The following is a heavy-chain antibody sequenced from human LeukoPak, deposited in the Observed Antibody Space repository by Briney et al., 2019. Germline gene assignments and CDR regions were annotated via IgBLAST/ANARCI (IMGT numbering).Heavy chain of an antibody. CDR3: ARVRSLCGFDP. D-gene: IGHD6-13*01. CDR2: IYYSGST. V-gene: IGHV4-59*01. Sequence: PSETLSLTCTVSGGSISSYYWSWIRQPPGKGLEWIGYIYYSGSTNYNPSLKSRVTLSVDTSKNQFSLKLSSVTAADAAVYYCARVRSLCGFDPWGQGTLVTVSS. CDR1: GGSISSYY. J-gene: IGHJ5*02.